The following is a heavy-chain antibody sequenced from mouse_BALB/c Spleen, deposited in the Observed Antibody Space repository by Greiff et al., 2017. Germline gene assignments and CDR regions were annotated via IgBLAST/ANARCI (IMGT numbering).Heavy chain of an antibody. CDR2: IRSKSNNYAT. V-gene: IGHV10-1*02. CDR3: VRLEYGNFYYAMDY. CDR1: GFTFNTYA. J-gene: IGHJ4*01. Sequence: EVQVVESGGGLVQPKGSLKLSCAASGFTFNTYAMNWVRQAPGKGLEWVARIRSKSNNYATYYADSVKDRFTISRDDSQSMLYLQMNNLKTEDTAMYYCVRLEYGNFYYAMDYWGQGTSVTVSS. D-gene: IGHD2-10*02.